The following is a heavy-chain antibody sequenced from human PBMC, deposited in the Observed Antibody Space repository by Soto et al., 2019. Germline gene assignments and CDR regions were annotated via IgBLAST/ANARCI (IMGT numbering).Heavy chain of an antibody. CDR3: ARQAAAPGIDLWFDP. J-gene: IGHJ5*02. CDR2: IFYAGNT. V-gene: IGHV4-39*01. Sequence: SETLSLTCNVSGGSISSSRSYWSWFRQPPGKELEWIANIFYAGNTYYNPSLKSRVTVSVDTSKNQFSLKLDSVTAADTAVFYCARQAAAPGIDLWFDPWGQGTLVTVS. CDR1: GGSISSSRSY. D-gene: IGHD6-13*01.